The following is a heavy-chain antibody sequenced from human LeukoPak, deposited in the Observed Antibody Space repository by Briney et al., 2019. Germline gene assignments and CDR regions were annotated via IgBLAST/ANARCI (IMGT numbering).Heavy chain of an antibody. J-gene: IGHJ5*02. D-gene: IGHD6-13*01. CDR1: GYSISSGYY. CDR2: IYHSGST. V-gene: IGHV4-38-2*02. Sequence: PSETLSLTCTVSGYSISSGYYWGWIRQPPGKGLEWIGSIYHSGSTYYNPSLKSRVTISVDTSKNQFSLKLSSVTAADTAVYYCARDSSSWYGGAWFDPWGQGTLVTVSS. CDR3: ARDSSSWYGGAWFDP.